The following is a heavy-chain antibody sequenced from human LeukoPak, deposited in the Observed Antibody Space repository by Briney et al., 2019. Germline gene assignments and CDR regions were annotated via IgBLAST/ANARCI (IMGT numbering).Heavy chain of an antibody. V-gene: IGHV3-33*01. Sequence: PGRSLRLSCAASGFTFRSHGMHWVRQAPGKGLEWVAVIWYDGSKKYYGDSMKGRFTISRDNPKNTLHLQVSSLRVEDTAVYYCVRDDIAVGKAFDFWGQGTPVTVSS. J-gene: IGHJ4*02. D-gene: IGHD6-13*01. CDR1: GFTFRSHG. CDR2: IWYDGSKK. CDR3: VRDDIAVGKAFDF.